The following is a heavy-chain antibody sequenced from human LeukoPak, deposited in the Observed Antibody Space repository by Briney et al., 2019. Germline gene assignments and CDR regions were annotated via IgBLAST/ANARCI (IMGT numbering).Heavy chain of an antibody. J-gene: IGHJ3*01. D-gene: IGHD3-22*01. CDR2: INPNSGGT. Sequence: ASVKVSCKASGYTFTGYYMHWVRQAPGQGLEWMGWINPNSGGTNYAQKFQGRVTMTRDTSISTAYMELSRLRSDDTAVYYCARDPLSTYYYDSSSPRDGFDVWGQGTMVTVSS. CDR3: ARDPLSTYYYDSSSPRDGFDV. CDR1: GYTFTGYY. V-gene: IGHV1-2*02.